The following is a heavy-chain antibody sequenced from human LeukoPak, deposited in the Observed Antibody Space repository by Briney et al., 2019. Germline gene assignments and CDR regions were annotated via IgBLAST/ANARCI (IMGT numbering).Heavy chain of an antibody. D-gene: IGHD3-10*01. J-gene: IGHJ5*02. V-gene: IGHV4-61*08. Sequence: SETLFLTCTVSGGSFSSGGHYWSWIRQPPGKGLEWIGYIFYSGSTNYNPSLKSRVTISVDKSKNQFSLKLKSVTAADTAVYYCARAGAWQIDPWGQGTLVTVSS. CDR3: ARAGAWQIDP. CDR1: GGSFSSGGHY. CDR2: IFYSGST.